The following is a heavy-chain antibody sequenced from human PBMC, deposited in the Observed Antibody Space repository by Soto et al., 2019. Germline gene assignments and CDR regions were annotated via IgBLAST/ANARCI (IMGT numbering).Heavy chain of an antibody. J-gene: IGHJ4*02. Sequence: EVQLVESGGGLIQPGGSLRLSCAASGFTVSSNDMSWVRQAPGKGLEWVSGIYSSGSTSYVDSVKGRFTISRDNSKNTLCLQMNSLRVEDTAVYYCASRPPFDYWGQGTLVTVSS. V-gene: IGHV3-53*01. CDR3: ASRPPFDY. CDR2: IYSSGST. CDR1: GFTVSSND.